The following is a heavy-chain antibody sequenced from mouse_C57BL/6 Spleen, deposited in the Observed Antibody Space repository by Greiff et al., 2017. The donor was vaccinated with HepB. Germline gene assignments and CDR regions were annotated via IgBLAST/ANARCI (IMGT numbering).Heavy chain of an antibody. Sequence: VQLQQSGAELVKPGASVKLSCKASGYTFTSYWMQWVKQRPGQGLEWIGEIDHSDSYTNYNQKFKGKATLTVDTSSSTAYMQLSSLTSEDSAVYYCARCGTTVKDAMDYWGQGTSVTVSS. CDR3: ARCGTTVKDAMDY. CDR2: IDHSDSYT. D-gene: IGHD1-1*01. CDR1: GYTFTSYW. V-gene: IGHV1-50*01. J-gene: IGHJ4*01.